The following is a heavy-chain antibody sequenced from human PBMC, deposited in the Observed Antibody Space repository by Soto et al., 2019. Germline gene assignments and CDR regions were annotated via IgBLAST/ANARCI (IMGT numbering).Heavy chain of an antibody. CDR1: GFIFTDYS. CDR2: ISNGDETT. D-gene: IGHD5-12*01. CDR3: ARSIVATTLYYYGMDV. J-gene: IGHJ6*02. V-gene: IGHV3-11*01. Sequence: GGSLRLSCSASGFIFTDYSMTWIRQAPGKVLEWVSYISNGDETTQYADSVKGRFSVSRDNSKNTLYLQMNSLRAEDTAVYYCARSIVATTLYYYGMDVWGQGTTVTVSS.